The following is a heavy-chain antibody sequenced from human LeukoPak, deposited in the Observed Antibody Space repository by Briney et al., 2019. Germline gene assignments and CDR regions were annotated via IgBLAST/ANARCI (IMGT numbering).Heavy chain of an antibody. CDR2: INPSGGST. J-gene: IGHJ4*02. Sequence: ASVKVSCKASGYTFTSYYMHWVRQAPGQGLEWMGLINPSGGSTSYAQKFQGRVTMTRDTSTSTVYMELSSLGSEDTAVYYCARDRAPQDNYDFWSGYLFDYWGQGTLVTVSS. D-gene: IGHD3-3*01. CDR3: ARDRAPQDNYDFWSGYLFDY. CDR1: GYTFTSYY. V-gene: IGHV1-46*01.